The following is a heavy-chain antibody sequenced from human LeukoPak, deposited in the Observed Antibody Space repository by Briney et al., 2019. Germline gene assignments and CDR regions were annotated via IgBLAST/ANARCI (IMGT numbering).Heavy chain of an antibody. CDR3: ARHLAARSSAARYLDY. J-gene: IGHJ4*02. D-gene: IGHD6-19*01. V-gene: IGHV4-61*08. CDR2: INSSGRT. CDR1: GGSLSSGDYY. Sequence: SQTLSLTCSFSGGSLSSGDYYWSWIRQPPGKGPQWIGYINSSGRTNYDPSLKSRVTISVDTSNNQFSLKLSSVTAADTAIYYCARHLAARSSAARYLDYWGQGTLVTVSS.